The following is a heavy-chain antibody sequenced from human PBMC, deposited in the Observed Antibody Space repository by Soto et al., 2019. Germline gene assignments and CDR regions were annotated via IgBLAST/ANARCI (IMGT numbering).Heavy chain of an antibody. CDR3: ATLTKYDILTGFYPC. J-gene: IGHJ4*02. Sequence: GGSLRLSCAASGFTVNSNYMRWVLQAPGKGLEWVSVIYSDGSTYYADSVKGRFIISRDNSNNTLYFQMNSLRAEDTAVYYCATLTKYDILTGFYPCWGQGTLVTVSS. D-gene: IGHD3-9*01. CDR2: IYSDGST. V-gene: IGHV3-66*01. CDR1: GFTVNSNY.